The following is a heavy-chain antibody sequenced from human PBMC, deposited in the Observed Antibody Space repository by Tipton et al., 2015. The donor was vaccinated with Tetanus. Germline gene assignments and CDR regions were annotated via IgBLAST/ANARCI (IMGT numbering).Heavy chain of an antibody. CDR2: ISNDGDNK. D-gene: IGHD3-9*01. CDR3: ARDVSVAGLRYFDV. CDR1: GITFSSHA. J-gene: IGHJ3*01. Sequence: RSLRLSCAASGITFSSHALHWVRQAPGKGLEWVAVISNDGDNKFYADSATGRFTISRDNSKNTLYLQMNSLRAEDTALYYCARDVSVAGLRYFDVWGQGTLVTVSS. V-gene: IGHV3-30-3*01.